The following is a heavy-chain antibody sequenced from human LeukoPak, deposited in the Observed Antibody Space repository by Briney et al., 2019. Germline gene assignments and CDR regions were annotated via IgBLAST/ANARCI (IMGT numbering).Heavy chain of an antibody. V-gene: IGHV3-21*01. D-gene: IGHD1-7*01. J-gene: IGHJ4*02. CDR2: ISSSSSYI. CDR1: GFTFSSYS. CDR3: ARGLELSNSY. Sequence: PGGSLRLSCAASGFTFSSYSMNWVRQAPGKGLEWVSSISSSSSYIYYADSVKGRFTISRDNAKNSLYLQMNSLRAEDTAVYCCARGLELSNSYWGQGTLVTVSS.